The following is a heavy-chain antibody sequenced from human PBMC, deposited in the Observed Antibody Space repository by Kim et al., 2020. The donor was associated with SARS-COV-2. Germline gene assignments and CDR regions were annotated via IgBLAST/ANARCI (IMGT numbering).Heavy chain of an antibody. CDR3: TRDFLQSGHCSSTSCTFDY. J-gene: IGHJ4*02. CDR2: IRSKAYGGTT. Sequence: GGSLRLSCTASGFTFGDYAMSWFRQAPGKGLEWVGFIRSKAYGGTTEYAASVKGRFTISRDDSKSIAYLQMNSLKTEDTAVYYCTRDFLQSGHCSSTSCTFDYWGQGTLVTVSS. D-gene: IGHD2-2*01. V-gene: IGHV3-49*03. CDR1: GFTFGDYA.